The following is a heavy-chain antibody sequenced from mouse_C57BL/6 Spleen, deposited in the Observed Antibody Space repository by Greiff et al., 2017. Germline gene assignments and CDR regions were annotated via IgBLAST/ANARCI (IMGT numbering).Heavy chain of an antibody. Sequence: QVQLQQPGAELVMPGASVKLSCKASGYTFTSYWMHWVKQRPGQALEWIGEIDPSDSYTNYNQKFKGKSTFTVDKSSSTAYMQRSSLTSEDSAVYYCAKLLPWFAYWGQGTLVTVSA. D-gene: IGHD1-1*01. V-gene: IGHV1-69*01. J-gene: IGHJ3*01. CDR3: AKLLPWFAY. CDR1: GYTFTSYW. CDR2: IDPSDSYT.